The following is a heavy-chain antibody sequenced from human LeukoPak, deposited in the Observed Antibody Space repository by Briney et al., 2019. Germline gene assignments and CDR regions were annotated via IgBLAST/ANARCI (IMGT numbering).Heavy chain of an antibody. Sequence: SQTLSLTCTVSGGSISSGDYYWSWIRQPPGKGLEWIGYIYYSGSTYYNPSLKSRVTIPVDTSKNQFSLKLSSVTAADTAVYYCASETSSGWSQSVHYWGQGTLVTVSS. J-gene: IGHJ4*02. CDR2: IYYSGST. CDR1: GGSISSGDYY. D-gene: IGHD6-19*01. CDR3: ASETSSGWSQSVHY. V-gene: IGHV4-30-4*08.